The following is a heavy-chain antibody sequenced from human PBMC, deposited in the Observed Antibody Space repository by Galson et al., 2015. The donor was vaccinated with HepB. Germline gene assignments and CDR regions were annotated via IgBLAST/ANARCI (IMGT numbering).Heavy chain of an antibody. CDR1: GFTFSSYD. CDR3: ARGGYCSGGSCPPAYYGMDV. CDR2: IGTAGDP. J-gene: IGHJ6*02. Sequence: SLRLSCAASGFTFSSYDMHWVRQATGKGLEWVSAIGTAGDPYYPGSVKGRFTISRENAKNSLYLQMNSLRAGDTAVYYCARGGYCSGGSCPPAYYGMDVWGQGTTVTVSS. V-gene: IGHV3-13*05. D-gene: IGHD2-15*01.